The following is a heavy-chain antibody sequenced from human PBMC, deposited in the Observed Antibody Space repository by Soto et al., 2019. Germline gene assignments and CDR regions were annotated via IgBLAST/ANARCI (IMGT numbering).Heavy chain of an antibody. Sequence: PSETLSLTCTVSGGSISSSSYYWGWIRQPPGKGLEWIGSIYYSGSTYYNPSLKSRVTISVDTSKNQFSLKLSSVTAADTAVYYCARHVGYDYIWGSYRPRHTHGFDYWGQGTVVTVSS. CDR2: IYYSGST. D-gene: IGHD3-16*02. CDR1: GGSISSSSYY. J-gene: IGHJ4*02. V-gene: IGHV4-39*01. CDR3: ARHVGYDYIWGSYRPRHTHGFDY.